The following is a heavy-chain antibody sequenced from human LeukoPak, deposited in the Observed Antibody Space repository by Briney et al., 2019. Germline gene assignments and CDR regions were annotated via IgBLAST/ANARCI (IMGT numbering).Heavy chain of an antibody. V-gene: IGHV4-61*02. Sequence: SETLSPTCTVSGDSISSGDYYWSWIRQPAGKGLEWIGRISSSGSTNYNPSLKSRVTISVDTSKNQFSLKLSSVTAADTAVYFCARGPYSYDSSGAFWGQGTMVTVSS. CDR2: ISSSGST. CDR1: GDSISSGDYY. D-gene: IGHD3-22*01. CDR3: ARGPYSYDSSGAF. J-gene: IGHJ3*01.